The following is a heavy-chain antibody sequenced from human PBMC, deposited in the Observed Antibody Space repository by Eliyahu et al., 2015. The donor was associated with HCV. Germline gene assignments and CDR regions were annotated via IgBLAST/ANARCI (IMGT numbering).Heavy chain of an antibody. CDR3: ARPLVGATGLFDY. CDR2: IYYSGST. Sequence: QLQLQESGPGLVKPSETLSLTCTVSGGSISSSSYYWGWIRQPPGKGLEWIGSIYYSGSTYYNPSLKSRVTISVDTSKNQFSLKLSSVTAADTAVYYCARPLVGATGLFDYWGQGTLVTVSS. J-gene: IGHJ4*02. CDR1: GGSISSSSYY. D-gene: IGHD1-26*01. V-gene: IGHV4-39*01.